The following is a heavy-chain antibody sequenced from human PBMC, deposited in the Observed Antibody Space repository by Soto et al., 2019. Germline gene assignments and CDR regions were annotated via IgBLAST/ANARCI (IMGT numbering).Heavy chain of an antibody. D-gene: IGHD2-2*01. Sequence: QVQLVESGGGVGQPGTSLRLSCAASGLTFNTYAMNWIRLAPGKGLEWMAVISNDGSNKYYADSVKGRFTISRDNSKNTVYLQMNRLSGEDTGVYYCAGGRGYCGESSCSYFDYFQHWGQGAWSSSPQ. CDR1: GLTFNTYA. CDR3: AGGRGYCGESSCSYFDYFQH. V-gene: IGHV3-30*03. CDR2: ISNDGSNK. J-gene: IGHJ1*01.